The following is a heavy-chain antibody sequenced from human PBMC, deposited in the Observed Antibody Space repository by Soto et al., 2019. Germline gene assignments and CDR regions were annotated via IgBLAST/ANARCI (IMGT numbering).Heavy chain of an antibody. V-gene: IGHV3-21*01. J-gene: IGHJ6*03. D-gene: IGHD3-9*01. CDR1: GFTFSSYS. CDR3: ARDYLLRYFDWLPTGGLGYYYMDV. CDR2: ISSSSSYI. Sequence: GGSLRLSCAASGFTFSSYSMNWVRQAPGKGLEWVSSISSSSSYIYYADSVKGRFTISRDNAKNSLYLQMNSLRAEDTAVYYCARDYLLRYFDWLPTGGLGYYYMDVWGKGTTVTVSS.